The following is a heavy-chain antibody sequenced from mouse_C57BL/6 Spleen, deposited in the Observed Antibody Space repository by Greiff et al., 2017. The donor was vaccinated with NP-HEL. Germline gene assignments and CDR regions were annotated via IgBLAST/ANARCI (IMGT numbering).Heavy chain of an antibody. Sequence: VQLQQSGPVLVKPGASVKMSCKASGYTFTDYYMNWVKQSHGKSLEWIGVINPYNGGTSYNQKFKGKATLTVDKSSSTAYMELNSLTSEDSAVYYCARFSSSFDYWGQGTTLTVSS. V-gene: IGHV1-19*01. CDR1: GYTFTDYY. D-gene: IGHD1-1*01. CDR3: ARFSSSFDY. CDR2: INPYNGGT. J-gene: IGHJ2*01.